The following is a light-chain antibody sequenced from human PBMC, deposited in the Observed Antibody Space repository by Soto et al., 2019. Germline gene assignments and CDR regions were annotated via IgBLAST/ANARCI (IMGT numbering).Light chain of an antibody. CDR1: QSISSW. J-gene: IGKJ1*01. V-gene: IGKV1-5*03. Sequence: DIQMTQSPSTLSASVGDRVTITCRASQSISSWLAWYQQKPGKAPKLLIYKASSLESGVPSRFSGSGSGTEFTLTISSLQPDDFATYYCQQYNSYSWTFRQVTKLDI. CDR3: QQYNSYSWT. CDR2: KAS.